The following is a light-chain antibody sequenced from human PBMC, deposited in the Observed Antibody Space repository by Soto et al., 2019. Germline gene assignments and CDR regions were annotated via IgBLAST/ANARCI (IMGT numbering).Light chain of an antibody. V-gene: IGLV2-14*01. CDR2: DVS. CDR1: SSDVGGYNY. CDR3: SSYTSSSTLVI. Sequence: ALTQPASVSGSPGQSITISCTGTSSDVGGYNYVSWYQQHPGKAPKLLIYDVSDRPSGVSYRFSGSKSGNTASLTISGLQAEDEADYYCSSYTSSSTLVIFGGGTKLTVL. J-gene: IGLJ2*01.